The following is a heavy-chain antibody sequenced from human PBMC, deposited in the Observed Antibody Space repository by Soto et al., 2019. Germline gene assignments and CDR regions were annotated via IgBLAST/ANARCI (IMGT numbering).Heavy chain of an antibody. J-gene: IGHJ4*02. Sequence: QITLKESGPTLAKPTQTLTLTCNFSGFSLSTGAVGVAWVRQPPGKALESLTLIYSNGETRTSPSLENRLTVTKGASKNQVALTTPNMDPVDTATYYGANLPTFADYNLDYLGEGIRGSVS. CDR2: IYSNGET. CDR3: ANLPTFADYNLDY. V-gene: IGHV2-5*01. CDR1: GFSLSTGAVG. D-gene: IGHD1-20*01.